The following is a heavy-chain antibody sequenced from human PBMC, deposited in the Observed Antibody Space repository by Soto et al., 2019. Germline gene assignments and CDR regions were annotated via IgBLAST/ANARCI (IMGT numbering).Heavy chain of an antibody. CDR3: VKGYWKGDV. Sequence: ESGGGLVQPGGSLRLSCAASGFTFSTYAMNWVRQAPGNGLEWVSAISGSGGSIHYADSVKGRFIISRDNSKNTLYLQMNSLRDEDTAVYHCVKGYWKGDVWGQGTTVTVSS. J-gene: IGHJ6*02. CDR1: GFTFSTYA. D-gene: IGHD1-1*01. CDR2: ISGSGGSI. V-gene: IGHV3-23*01.